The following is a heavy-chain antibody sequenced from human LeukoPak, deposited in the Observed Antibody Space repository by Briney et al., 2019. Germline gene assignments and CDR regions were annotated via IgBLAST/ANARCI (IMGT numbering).Heavy chain of an antibody. D-gene: IGHD3-10*01. CDR3: ARAMVRGVVGVLNALDI. CDR1: GYSFTSYC. J-gene: IGHJ3*02. CDR2: IYPGDSDT. Sequence: GESLKISCKGSGYSFTSYCIGWVRQMPGKGLEWMGIIYPGDSDTRYSPSFQGQVTISADKSISAAYLQWSSLKASDTAIYYCARAMVRGVVGVLNALDIWGQGTMVTVSS. V-gene: IGHV5-51*01.